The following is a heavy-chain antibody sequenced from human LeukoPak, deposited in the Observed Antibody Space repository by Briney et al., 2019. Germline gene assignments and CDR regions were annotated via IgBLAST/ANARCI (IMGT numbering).Heavy chain of an antibody. CDR2: ISSSSSYI. CDR1: GFTFSSYS. V-gene: IGHV3-21*05. CDR3: ARNRNDYGDYVYDY. Sequence: GGSLRLSCAASGFTFSSYSMNWVRQAPGKGLEWVSYISSSSSYIYYADSVKGRFTISRDNAKNSLYLQMNSLRAEDTAVYYCARNRNDYGDYVYDYWGQGTLVTVSS. J-gene: IGHJ4*02. D-gene: IGHD4-17*01.